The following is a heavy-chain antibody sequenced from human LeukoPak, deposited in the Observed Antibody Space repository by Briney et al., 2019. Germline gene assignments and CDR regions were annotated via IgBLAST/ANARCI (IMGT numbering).Heavy chain of an antibody. D-gene: IGHD6-13*01. CDR2: INPSSGGT. Sequence: ASVTVSCKTSGYSFTSYYIHWVRQAPGQGLEWMGWINPSSGGTEYAQKFQGRVTMTGDTSISTAYMKLSRLRSDDTAVYYCARDRGSSWYVDYWGQGTLVTVSS. J-gene: IGHJ4*02. CDR3: ARDRGSSWYVDY. V-gene: IGHV1-2*02. CDR1: GYSFTSYY.